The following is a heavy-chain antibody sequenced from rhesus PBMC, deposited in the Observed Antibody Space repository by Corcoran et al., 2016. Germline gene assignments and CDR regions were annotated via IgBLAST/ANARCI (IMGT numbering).Heavy chain of an antibody. CDR3: ARGADSSGSYYFDY. CDR2: ISWYSGSA. J-gene: IGHJ4*01. D-gene: IGHD6-31*01. CDR1: GFTFDDYA. Sequence: EVQLVESGGGVVQPGGSLRLQCAASGFTFDDYAVGWVRQAPGKGLEWVSDISWYSGSAGYADSVKGRFTISRDNAKNSLYLQMNRMRADDTALDYCARGADSSGSYYFDYWGQGVLVTVSS. V-gene: IGHV3-78*01.